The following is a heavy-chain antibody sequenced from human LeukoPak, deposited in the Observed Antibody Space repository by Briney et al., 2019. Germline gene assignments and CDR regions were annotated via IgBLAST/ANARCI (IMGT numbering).Heavy chain of an antibody. V-gene: IGHV3-7*01. D-gene: IGHD3-22*01. CDR3: ARYYDGDYYLDAFDI. J-gene: IGHJ3*02. CDR1: GFNLSLYW. Sequence: GGSLRLSCTASGFNLSLYWMSWVRQAPGKGLEWVANINEDGRDKDYVDSMKGRFTISRDNAKNSLYLQMNSLRAEDTAVYYCARYYDGDYYLDAFDIWGQGTMVTVSA. CDR2: INEDGRDK.